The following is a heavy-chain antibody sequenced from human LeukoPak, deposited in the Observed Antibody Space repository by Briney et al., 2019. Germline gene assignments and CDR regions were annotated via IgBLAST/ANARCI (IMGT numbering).Heavy chain of an antibody. V-gene: IGHV1-69*06. Sequence: SVKVSCKSSGGTFSIYAISWVRPAPGQGLEWMGGIIPMYDTPNYAQKFQGRVTITADKSTSTAYMELSSLRSEDTAVYYCARAHDSSGYQAYWGQGTLVTVSS. CDR2: IIPMYDTP. CDR1: GGTFSIYA. CDR3: ARAHDSSGYQAY. D-gene: IGHD3-22*01. J-gene: IGHJ4*02.